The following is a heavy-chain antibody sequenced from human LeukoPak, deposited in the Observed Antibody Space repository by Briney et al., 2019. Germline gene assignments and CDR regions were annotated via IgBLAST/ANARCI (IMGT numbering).Heavy chain of an antibody. J-gene: IGHJ6*02. V-gene: IGHV1-46*01. CDR3: ARDPYSSSWFQEYYYGMDV. D-gene: IGHD6-13*01. Sequence: ASVKVSCKASGYTFTSYYMHWVRQAPGQGLEWMGIINPSGGSTSYAQKFQGRVTMTRDTSTSTVYMELSSLRSEDTAVYYCARDPYSSSWFQEYYYGMDVWGQGTTVTVSS. CDR1: GYTFTSYY. CDR2: INPSGGST.